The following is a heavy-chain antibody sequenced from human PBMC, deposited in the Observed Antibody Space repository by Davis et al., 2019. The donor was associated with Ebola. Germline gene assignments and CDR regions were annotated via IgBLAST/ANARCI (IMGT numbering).Heavy chain of an antibody. D-gene: IGHD6-19*01. J-gene: IGHJ6*02. V-gene: IGHV1-2*02. CDR3: AGSRGAVAGTYYYYGMDV. CDR1: GYTFTGYY. CDR2: INPNSGGT. Sequence: ASVKVSCKASGYTFTGYYMHWVRQAPGQGLEWMGWINPNSGGTNYAQKFQGRVTMTRDTSISTAYMELSRLRSDDTAVYYCAGSRGAVAGTYYYYGMDVWGQGTTVTVSS.